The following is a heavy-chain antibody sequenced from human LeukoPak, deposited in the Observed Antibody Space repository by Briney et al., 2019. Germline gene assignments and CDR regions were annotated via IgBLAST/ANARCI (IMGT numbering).Heavy chain of an antibody. J-gene: IGHJ4*02. D-gene: IGHD3-3*01. Sequence: GGSLRLSCATSGSTLSTYWLSWVRQAPGKGPEWVANIRHEGSEKNYVDSVKGRFTISRDNAKNSLYLQMNSLRAEDTAVYYCARDPGAAVSYDFWSGSLRWFDYWGQGTLVTVSS. CDR2: IRHEGSEK. CDR1: GSTLSTYW. CDR3: ARDPGAAVSYDFWSGSLRWFDY. V-gene: IGHV3-7*01.